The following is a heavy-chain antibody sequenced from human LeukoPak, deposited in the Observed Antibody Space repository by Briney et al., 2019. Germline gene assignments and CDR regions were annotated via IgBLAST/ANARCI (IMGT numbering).Heavy chain of an antibody. D-gene: IGHD2-2*01. Sequence: ASVKVSCKASGYAFTSYGISWVRQAPGQGLEWMGWISAYNGNTNYAQKLQGRVTMTTDTSTSTAYMEPRSLRSDDTAVYYCARDRGVVVPAAMSWVYWGQGTLVTVSS. J-gene: IGHJ4*02. CDR2: ISAYNGNT. CDR3: ARDRGVVVPAAMSWVY. V-gene: IGHV1-18*04. CDR1: GYAFTSYG.